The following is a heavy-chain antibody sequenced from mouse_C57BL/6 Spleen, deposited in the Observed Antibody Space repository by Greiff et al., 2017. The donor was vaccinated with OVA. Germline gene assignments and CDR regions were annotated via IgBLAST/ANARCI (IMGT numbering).Heavy chain of an antibody. CDR1: GYSITSGYY. D-gene: IGHD1-1*01. CDR2: ISYDGSN. Sequence: EVQLQQSGPGLVKPSQSLSLTCSVTGYSITSGYYWNWIRQFPGNKLEWMGYISYDGSNNYNPSLKNRISITRDTSKNQFFLKLNSVTTEDTATYYCARGGYGSSYVDYYAMDYWGQGTSVTVSS. V-gene: IGHV3-6*01. J-gene: IGHJ4*01. CDR3: ARGGYGSSYVDYYAMDY.